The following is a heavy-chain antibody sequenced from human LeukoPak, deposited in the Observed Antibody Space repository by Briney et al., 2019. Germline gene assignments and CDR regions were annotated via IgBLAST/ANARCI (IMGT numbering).Heavy chain of an antibody. CDR1: GDSISTSKSY. Sequence: SETLSLTCTVSGDSISTSKSYWGWIRQPPLTGLEWIGSIYYTGNTYYNASLKSRVTISVDTSKNQFSLKLSSVTAADTAVYYCARRPYYYYYYMDVWGKGTTVTISS. CDR2: IYYTGNT. V-gene: IGHV4-39*07. CDR3: ARRPYYYYYYMDV. D-gene: IGHD6-6*01. J-gene: IGHJ6*03.